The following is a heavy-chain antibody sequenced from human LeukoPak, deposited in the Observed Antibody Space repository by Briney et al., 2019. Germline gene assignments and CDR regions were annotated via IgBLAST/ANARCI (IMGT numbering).Heavy chain of an antibody. Sequence: SEALSLTCTVSGDYIENHYWSWVRQPPGKEPEWIAYIFYTGSSSGTTDYNPSLQSRVTISIDTSKRQFSLRLDSVTAADTAVYYCAEILRIWGQGILVTVSS. CDR1: GDYIENHY. CDR3: AEILRI. J-gene: IGHJ4*02. D-gene: IGHD5-24*01. CDR2: IFYTGSS. V-gene: IGHV4-59*11.